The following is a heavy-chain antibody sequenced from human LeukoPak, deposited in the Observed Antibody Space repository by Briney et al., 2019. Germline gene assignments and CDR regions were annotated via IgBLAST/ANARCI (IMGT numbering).Heavy chain of an antibody. D-gene: IGHD3-22*01. CDR2: ISGSGGST. V-gene: IGHV3-23*01. CDR1: GFTFSSYA. CDR3: AKAPIVVVITEGYYFDY. Sequence: GGSLRLSCAASGFTFSSYAMSWVRQAPGKGLEWVSAISGSGGSTYYADSVKGRFTTSRDNSKNTLYLQMNSLRAEDTAVYYCAKAPIVVVITEGYYFDYWGQGTLVTVSS. J-gene: IGHJ4*02.